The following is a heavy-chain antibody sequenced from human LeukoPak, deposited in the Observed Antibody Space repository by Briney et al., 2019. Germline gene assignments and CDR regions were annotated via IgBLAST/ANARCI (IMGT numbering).Heavy chain of an antibody. CDR1: GGSFSGYY. CDR2: IYHSGST. V-gene: IGHV4-34*01. Sequence: SETLSLTCAVYGGSFSGYYWSWIRQPPGKGLEWIGYIYHSGSTYYDPSLKSRVTISVDRSKNQFSLRLSSVTAADTAVYYCARGNSGGYYFDYWGQGTLVTVSS. CDR3: ARGNSGGYYFDY. J-gene: IGHJ4*02. D-gene: IGHD3-10*01.